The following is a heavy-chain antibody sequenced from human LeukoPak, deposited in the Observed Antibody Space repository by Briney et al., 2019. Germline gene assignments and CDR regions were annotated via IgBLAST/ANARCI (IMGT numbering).Heavy chain of an antibody. Sequence: GASVKVSCKASGFTFNPYYIHWVRQAPGQGLEWMGFINPNTGDTNFAQKFQGRVAMTRDTSLSTAYMELSRLTSDETAVYYCARDWPGISLHFYLWGRGTLITVSS. J-gene: IGHJ2*01. CDR2: INPNTGDT. V-gene: IGHV1-2*02. CDR1: GFTFNPYY. D-gene: IGHD2-15*01. CDR3: ARDWPGISLHFYL.